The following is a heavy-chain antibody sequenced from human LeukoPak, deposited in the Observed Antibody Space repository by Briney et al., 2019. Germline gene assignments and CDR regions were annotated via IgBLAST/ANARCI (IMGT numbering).Heavy chain of an antibody. Sequence: PGGSLRLSCADSGFTFREYYMRWVRQAPGKGREWGSYISSSGSTIYYADSLKGRFTISRHNAKNSLYLQMNSLRAEDTAVYYCARARIRVVIGVSFDYWGQGTLVTVSS. CDR2: ISSSGSTI. CDR1: GFTFREYY. CDR3: ARARIRVVIGVSFDY. V-gene: IGHV3-11*04. J-gene: IGHJ4*02. D-gene: IGHD3-3*01.